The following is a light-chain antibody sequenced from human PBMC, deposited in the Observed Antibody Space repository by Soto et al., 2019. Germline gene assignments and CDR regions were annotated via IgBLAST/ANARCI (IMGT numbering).Light chain of an antibody. CDR3: QHRSNWPPGIT. J-gene: IGKJ5*01. Sequence: IVVSQSPVTLSVSQGERATLSCRAGQSVSSNLAWYQQKPGQAPRLLIYGASTRATGIPARFTGSGSGTEFTLTISSLQFDDFAVYYCQHRSNWPPGITFGQGTRLEIK. CDR1: QSVSSN. CDR2: GAS. V-gene: IGKV3-15*01.